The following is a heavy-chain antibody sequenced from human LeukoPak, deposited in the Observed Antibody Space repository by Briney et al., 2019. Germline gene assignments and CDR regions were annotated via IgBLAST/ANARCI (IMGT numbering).Heavy chain of an antibody. J-gene: IGHJ5*02. Sequence: PGGSLRLSCAASGFTFSSYSMNWVRQAPGKGLEWVSSISSSSSYIYYAESVKGRFTISRDNAKNSLYLQMNSLRAEDTAVYYCARDSTGFDPWGQGTLVTVSS. CDR2: ISSSSSYI. CDR1: GFTFSSYS. V-gene: IGHV3-21*01. D-gene: IGHD4-17*01. CDR3: ARDSTGFDP.